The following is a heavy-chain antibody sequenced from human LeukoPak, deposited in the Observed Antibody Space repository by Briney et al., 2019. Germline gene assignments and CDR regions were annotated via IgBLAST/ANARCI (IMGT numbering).Heavy chain of an antibody. V-gene: IGHV1-69*04. CDR1: GGTFSSYA. D-gene: IGHD7-27*01. CDR3: ATELGPDDAFDI. CDR2: IIPILGIA. Sequence: SVKVSSKASGGTFSSYAISWVRQAPGQGLEWMGRIIPILGIANYAQKFQGRVTITADESTSTAYMELSSLRSEDTAVYYCATELGPDDAFDIWGQGTMVTVSS. J-gene: IGHJ3*02.